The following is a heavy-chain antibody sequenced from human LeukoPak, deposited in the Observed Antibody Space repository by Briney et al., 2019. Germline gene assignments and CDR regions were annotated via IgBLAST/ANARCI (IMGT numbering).Heavy chain of an antibody. J-gene: IGHJ6*03. Sequence: ASVKVSCKASAYPFNSYGINGVRQAPGQGLEGMGWINTNSGNTNYAQKLQGRVTMTTHTSTSTAYMELRRLRSDDTAVYYCARGVGIAAAGYFYYNMDVWGKGTTVTVSS. CDR2: INTNSGNT. D-gene: IGHD6-13*01. V-gene: IGHV1-18*01. CDR3: ARGVGIAAAGYFYYNMDV. CDR1: AYPFNSYG.